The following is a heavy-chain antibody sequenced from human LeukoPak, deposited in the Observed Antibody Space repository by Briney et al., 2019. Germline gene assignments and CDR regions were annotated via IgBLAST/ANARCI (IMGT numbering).Heavy chain of an antibody. J-gene: IGHJ3*02. CDR1: GGSISSYY. CDR2: IYYSGST. Sequence: KASETLSLTCTVSGGSISSYYWSWIRQPPGKGVEWIGYIYYSGSTNYNPSLKSRVTISVDTSKNQFSLKLSSVTAADTAVYYCARAGRWLQREDAFDIWGQGTMVTVSS. V-gene: IGHV4-59*01. D-gene: IGHD5-24*01. CDR3: ARAGRWLQREDAFDI.